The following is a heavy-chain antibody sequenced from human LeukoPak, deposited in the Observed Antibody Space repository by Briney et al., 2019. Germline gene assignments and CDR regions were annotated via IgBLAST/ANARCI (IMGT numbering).Heavy chain of an antibody. CDR1: VDSISPFY. V-gene: IGHV4-59*07. D-gene: IGHD2-15*01. Sequence: SDTLSLTCTVSVDSISPFYWSWIPQSPGRGLEYIGYIYYSGSTNYNPSLESRVTLSVDTSQNQFSLILSSVTAADTAVYYCARGPTSYYFESWGEGTLVTVSS. CDR2: IYYSGST. J-gene: IGHJ4*02. CDR3: ARGPTSYYFES.